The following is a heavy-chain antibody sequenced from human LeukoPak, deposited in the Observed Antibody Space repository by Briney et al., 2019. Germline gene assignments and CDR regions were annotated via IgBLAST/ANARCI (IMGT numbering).Heavy chain of an antibody. CDR2: IYPGDSDT. CDR1: GYSFTTHW. Sequence: GESLQISCKASGYSFTTHWIGWVRQMPGKGLEWMGIIYPGDSDTRYSPSFQGQVTISADKSISTAYLQWSSLKASDTAMYYCARSRDYDILTGYYSPFDYWGQGTLVTVSS. V-gene: IGHV5-51*01. D-gene: IGHD3-9*01. CDR3: ARSRDYDILTGYYSPFDY. J-gene: IGHJ4*02.